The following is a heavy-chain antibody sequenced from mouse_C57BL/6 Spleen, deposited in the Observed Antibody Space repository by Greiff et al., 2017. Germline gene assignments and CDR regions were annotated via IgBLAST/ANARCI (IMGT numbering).Heavy chain of an antibody. J-gene: IGHJ2*01. CDR3: ARNRPYDGAFDY. CDR2: ISSGSSTI. Sequence: DVKLVESGGGLVKPGGSLKLSCAASGFTFSDYGMHWVRQAPGKGLEWVAYISSGSSTIYYADTVKGRFTISRDNAKNTLFLQMTSLRSEDTAMYYCARNRPYDGAFDYWGQGTTLTVAS. V-gene: IGHV5-17*01. D-gene: IGHD2-14*01. CDR1: GFTFSDYG.